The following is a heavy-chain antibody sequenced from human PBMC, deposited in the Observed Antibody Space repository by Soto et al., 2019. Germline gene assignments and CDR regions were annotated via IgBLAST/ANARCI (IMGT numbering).Heavy chain of an antibody. CDR1: GGSVSSGSYY. Sequence: PSETLSLTCTVSGGSVSSGSYYWSWIRQPPGKGLEWIGYIYYSGSTNYNPSLKSRVTISVDTSKNQFSLKLSSVTAADTAVYYCARDPYYDFWSCPSRNYYYYHGMDVWGQGTTVTVSS. D-gene: IGHD3-3*01. CDR3: ARDPYYDFWSCPSRNYYYYHGMDV. J-gene: IGHJ6*02. V-gene: IGHV4-61*01. CDR2: IYYSGST.